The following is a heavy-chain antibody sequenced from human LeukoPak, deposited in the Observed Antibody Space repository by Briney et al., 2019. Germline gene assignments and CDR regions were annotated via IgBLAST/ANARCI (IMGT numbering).Heavy chain of an antibody. J-gene: IGHJ4*02. D-gene: IGHD1-26*01. Sequence: PSETLSLTCYVSGASITSYYGSWFRQSPGNGLEWIAFIHNSGATKSNPSFKSRVTISLDTSKSQFSLRLNSVTAADTAVYHCARHLSRGTYPLDYWGQGSLVTVSS. CDR3: ARHLSRGTYPLDY. CDR1: GASITSYY. V-gene: IGHV4-59*08. CDR2: IHNSGAT.